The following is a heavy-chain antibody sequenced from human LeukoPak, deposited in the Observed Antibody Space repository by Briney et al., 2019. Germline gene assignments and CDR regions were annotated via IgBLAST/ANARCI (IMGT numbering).Heavy chain of an antibody. CDR2: INPSGGST. CDR3: ARTSLYTYYYDSSGGEFDY. D-gene: IGHD3-22*01. V-gene: IGHV1-46*01. Sequence: ASVKVSCKASGYTFTNYPMHWVRQAPGQGLEWMGIINPSGGSTSYAQKFQGRVTMTRDTSTSTVYMELSSLRSEDTAVYYCARTSLYTYYYDSSGGEFDYWGQGTLVTVSS. CDR1: GYTFTNYP. J-gene: IGHJ4*02.